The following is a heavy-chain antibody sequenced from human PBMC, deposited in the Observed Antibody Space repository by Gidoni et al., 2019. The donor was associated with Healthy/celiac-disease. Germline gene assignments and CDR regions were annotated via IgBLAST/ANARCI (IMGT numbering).Heavy chain of an antibody. CDR2: IHTSGST. CDR1: GGSISRGSHY. D-gene: IGHD3-22*01. J-gene: IGHJ3*02. V-gene: IGHV4-61*02. Sequence: QVQLQESGPGLVKPSHTLSLTCTVPGGSISRGSHYWSWIRQPAGKGLEWIGRIHTSGSTNYNPSLKSRVTMSVDTSKNQFSLKLSSVTAADTAVYYCARGAQYYDSSGYFHDAFDIWGQGTMVTVSS. CDR3: ARGAQYYDSSGYFHDAFDI.